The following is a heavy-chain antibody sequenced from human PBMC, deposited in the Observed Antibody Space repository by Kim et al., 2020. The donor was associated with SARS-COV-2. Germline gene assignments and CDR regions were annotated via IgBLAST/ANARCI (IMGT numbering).Heavy chain of an antibody. V-gene: IGHV4-59*08. CDR2: IYYSGST. CDR3: ARHINYYGSGSWFDP. CDR1: GGSISSYY. J-gene: IGHJ5*02. Sequence: SETLSLTCTVSGGSISSYYWSWIRQPPGKGLEWIGYIYYSGSTNYNPSLKSRVTISVDTSKNQFSLKLSSVTAADTAVYYCARHINYYGSGSWFDPWGQGTLVTVSS. D-gene: IGHD3-10*01.